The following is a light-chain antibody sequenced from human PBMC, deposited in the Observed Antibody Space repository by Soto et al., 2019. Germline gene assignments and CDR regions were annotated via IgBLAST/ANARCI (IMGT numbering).Light chain of an antibody. Sequence: EIVLTQSPGTLSLSPGERATLSCRASQSVSSSYLARYQQKPGQAPRLLMYGASSRATGIPDRISGSWSGTDFTLTISRLEPEDSAMYYCQQYGSSPWTFGQGTKVDIK. CDR3: QQYGSSPWT. J-gene: IGKJ1*01. V-gene: IGKV3-20*01. CDR1: QSVSSSY. CDR2: GAS.